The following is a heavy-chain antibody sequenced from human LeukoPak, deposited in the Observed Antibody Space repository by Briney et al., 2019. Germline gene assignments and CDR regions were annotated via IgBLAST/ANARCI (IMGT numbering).Heavy chain of an antibody. Sequence: AGGSLRLSCAASGFTFSSYSMNWVRQAPGKGLEWVSSISSSSSYIYYADSVKGRFTISRDNAKNTLYLQMNSLRAEDTAVYYCVKGYCSSTSCEGVVFDIWGQGTMVTVSS. V-gene: IGHV3-21*01. CDR1: GFTFSSYS. D-gene: IGHD2-2*01. J-gene: IGHJ3*02. CDR2: ISSSSSYI. CDR3: VKGYCSSTSCEGVVFDI.